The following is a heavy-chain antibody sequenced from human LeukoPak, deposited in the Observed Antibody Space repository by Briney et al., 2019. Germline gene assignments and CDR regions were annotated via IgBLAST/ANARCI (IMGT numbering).Heavy chain of an antibody. CDR2: ISYSGNT. CDR3: ARQDPYYYDT. V-gene: IGHV4-59*08. CDR1: GGSISSDF. Sequence: SETLSLTCNVYGGSISSDFWSSVRQPSGKGLEWIGYISYSGNTDYNPSLKSRVTISVDTSKKQFSLNLSSVTAADTAVYYCARQDPYYYDTWGQGTLVTVSS. J-gene: IGHJ5*02. D-gene: IGHD3-22*01.